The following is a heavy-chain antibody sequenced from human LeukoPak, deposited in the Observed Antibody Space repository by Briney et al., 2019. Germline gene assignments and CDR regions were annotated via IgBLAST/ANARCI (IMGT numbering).Heavy chain of an antibody. CDR1: GCSISSSSYY. V-gene: IGHV4-39*01. CDR2: IYYSGST. Sequence: SETLSLTCTVSGCSISSSSYYWGWIRQPPGKGLEWIGSIYYSGSTYYNPSLKSRVTISVDTSKNQFSLKLSSVTAADTAVYYCARTRPSSGWYPLDYWGQGTLVTVSS. CDR3: ARTRPSSGWYPLDY. J-gene: IGHJ4*02. D-gene: IGHD6-19*01.